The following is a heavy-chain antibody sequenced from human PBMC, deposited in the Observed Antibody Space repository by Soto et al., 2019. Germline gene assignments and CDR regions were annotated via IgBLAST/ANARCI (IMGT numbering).Heavy chain of an antibody. CDR3: ARDRTGRTSMVRGVLTDYYYYMDV. CDR2: IYYSGST. J-gene: IGHJ6*03. CDR1: GGSISSYY. D-gene: IGHD3-10*01. V-gene: IGHV4-59*01. Sequence: SETLSLTCTVSGGSISSYYWSWIRQPPGKGLEWIGYIYYSGSTNYNPSLKSRVTISVDRSKNQFSLKLSSVTAADTAVYYCARDRTGRTSMVRGVLTDYYYYMDVWGKGTTVTVSS.